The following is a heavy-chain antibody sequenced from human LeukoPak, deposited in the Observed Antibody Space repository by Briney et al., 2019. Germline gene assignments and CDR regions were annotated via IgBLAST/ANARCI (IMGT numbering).Heavy chain of an antibody. V-gene: IGHV3-23*01. CDR1: GFTFSSYA. Sequence: GGSLRLSCAASGFTFSSYAMSWVRQAPGKGLEWVSAISGRGVSTYYADSVKGRFTISRDNSKNTLYLQMNSLRAEDTAVYYCAKMGDCSSTSCPPLPYYYYGMDVWGKGTTVTVSS. J-gene: IGHJ6*04. CDR3: AKMGDCSSTSCPPLPYYYYGMDV. D-gene: IGHD2-2*01. CDR2: ISGRGVST.